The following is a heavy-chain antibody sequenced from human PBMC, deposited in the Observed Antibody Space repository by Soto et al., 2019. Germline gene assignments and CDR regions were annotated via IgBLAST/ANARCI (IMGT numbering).Heavy chain of an antibody. Sequence: QVQLQESGPGLVKPSQTLSLTCTVSGGSISSGDYYWSWIRQPPGKGLEWIGYIYYSGSTYSNPSHQRRVTISVDTSKNQFSLKLSSVTAADTAVYYWARDHAELGYCSGGSCYGIDYWGQGTLVTVSS. CDR2: IYYSGST. V-gene: IGHV4-30-4*01. J-gene: IGHJ4*02. D-gene: IGHD2-15*01. CDR3: ARDHAELGYCSGGSCYGIDY. CDR1: GGSISSGDYY.